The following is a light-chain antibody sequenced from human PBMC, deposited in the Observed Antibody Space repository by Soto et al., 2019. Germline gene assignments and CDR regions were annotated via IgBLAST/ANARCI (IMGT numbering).Light chain of an antibody. CDR1: SSNIGSNA. Sequence: QSVLTQPPSASVTPGQRVTISCSGTSSNIGSNAVNWYQQLPGSAPKVLIYSNNQRPSGVPDRFSGSKSGTSASLAISGLQSEDEADYYCAAWYGSLNVVVFGGGTKLTVL. J-gene: IGLJ2*01. CDR3: AAWYGSLNVVV. V-gene: IGLV1-44*01. CDR2: SNN.